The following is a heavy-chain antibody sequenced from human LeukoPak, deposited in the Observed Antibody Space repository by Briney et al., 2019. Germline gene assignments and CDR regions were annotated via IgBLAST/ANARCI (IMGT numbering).Heavy chain of an antibody. J-gene: IGHJ6*02. CDR3: ARDEWHYCSSTSCYANYYYYGMDV. CDR2: INPSGGST. V-gene: IGHV1-46*01. CDR1: GYTFTSYY. D-gene: IGHD2-2*01. Sequence: ASVKVSCKASGYTFTSYYMHWVRQAPGQGLEWMGIINPSGGSTSYAQKFQGRVTMTRDTSTSTVYMELRSLRSDDTAVYYCARDEWHYCSSTSCYANYYYYGMDVWGQGTTVTVSS.